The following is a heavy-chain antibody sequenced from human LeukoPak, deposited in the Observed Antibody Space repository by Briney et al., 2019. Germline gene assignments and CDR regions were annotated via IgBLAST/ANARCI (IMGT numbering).Heavy chain of an antibody. CDR3: ASGYCSSTSCYLYYYGMDV. CDR2: IIPILGIA. J-gene: IGHJ6*02. Sequence: SVKVSCKASGYTFTSYAMNWVRQAPGQGLEWMGRIIPILGIANYAQKFQGRVTITADKSTSTAYMELSSLRSEDTAVYYCASGYCSSTSCYLYYYGMDVWGQGTTVTVSS. D-gene: IGHD2-2*03. V-gene: IGHV1-69*04. CDR1: GYTFTSYA.